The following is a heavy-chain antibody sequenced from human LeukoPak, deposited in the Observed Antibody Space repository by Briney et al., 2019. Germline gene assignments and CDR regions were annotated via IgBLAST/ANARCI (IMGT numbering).Heavy chain of an antibody. Sequence: GGSLRLSCAASGFTFSNYWMHWVRQAPGKGLVWVSRINSDGSSTTYADSVKGRFTISRDNAETTLSLQVNSLRAEDTAVYYCVRGYSGSYRADYWGQGTLVTVSS. D-gene: IGHD1-26*01. J-gene: IGHJ4*02. CDR2: INSDGSST. CDR3: VRGYSGSYRADY. V-gene: IGHV3-74*01. CDR1: GFTFSNYW.